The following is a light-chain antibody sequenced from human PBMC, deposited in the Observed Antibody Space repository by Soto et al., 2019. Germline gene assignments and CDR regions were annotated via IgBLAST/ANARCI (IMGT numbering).Light chain of an antibody. V-gene: IGKV3-11*01. Sequence: IVVTQSPSTLSLSPGERATLYCRGSQSVSSYLAWYQQKPGQAPRLLIYDASNRATGIPARFSGSGSGTDFTLTISSLEPEDFAVYYCQQRSNWQGATFGGGTKVDIK. CDR2: DAS. J-gene: IGKJ4*01. CDR3: QQRSNWQGAT. CDR1: QSVSSY.